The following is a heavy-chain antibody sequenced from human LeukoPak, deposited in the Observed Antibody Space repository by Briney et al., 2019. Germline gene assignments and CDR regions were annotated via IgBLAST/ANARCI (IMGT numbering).Heavy chain of an antibody. D-gene: IGHD3-10*01. V-gene: IGHV3-13*05. CDR2: IGTAGDP. J-gene: IGHJ4*02. Sequence: GGALRLSCAASGFTFSNYNMHWVRQPAGKGLERVSTIGTAGDPSYPDSVKGRFTISRENARNSVYLQMNSLRAEDTAVYYCARDLLSPLATMAFDYWGQGTRVTVSS. CDR3: ARDLLSPLATMAFDY. CDR1: GFTFSNYN.